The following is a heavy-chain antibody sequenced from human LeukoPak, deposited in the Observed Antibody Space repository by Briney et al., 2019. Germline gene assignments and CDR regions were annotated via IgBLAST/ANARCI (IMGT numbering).Heavy chain of an antibody. J-gene: IGHJ6*03. D-gene: IGHD3-9*01. V-gene: IGHV4-34*01. CDR3: ARTYYDILTGYSNSYYYYYMDV. CDR2: INHSGNT. CDR1: GGSFSGNN. Sequence: PSETLSLTCAVYGGSFSGNNWSWIRQPPGKGLEWIGEINHSGNTNYNPSLKSRVIISVDTSKNQFSLKLSSVTAADTAVYYCARTYYDILTGYSNSYYYYYMDVWGKGTTVTISS.